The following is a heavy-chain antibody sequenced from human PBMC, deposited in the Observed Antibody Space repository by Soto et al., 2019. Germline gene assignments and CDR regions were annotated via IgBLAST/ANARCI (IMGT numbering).Heavy chain of an antibody. CDR1: GFTFSSYA. V-gene: IGHV3-23*01. CDR3: ATPGRSIAARPGNYGMDV. D-gene: IGHD6-6*01. Sequence: PGGSLRLSCAASGFTFSSYAMSWVRPAPGKGLEWVSAISGSGGSTYYADSVKGRFTISRDNSKNTLYLQMNSLRAEDTAVYYCATPGRSIAARPGNYGMDVWGQGTTVTVSS. J-gene: IGHJ6*02. CDR2: ISGSGGST.